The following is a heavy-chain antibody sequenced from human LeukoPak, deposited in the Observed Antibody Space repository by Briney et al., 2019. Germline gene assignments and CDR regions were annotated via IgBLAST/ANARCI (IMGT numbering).Heavy chain of an antibody. V-gene: IGHV3-21*01. J-gene: IGHJ4*02. Sequence: TGGSLRLSCAASGFTFSTYTMNWVRQAPGKGLEWVSSISSRSSYIYYADSVKGRFTISRDNAKNSLYLQMNSLRAEDTAVYYCARAHPSGWFYFDYWGQGTLVTVSS. D-gene: IGHD6-19*01. CDR2: ISSRSSYI. CDR1: GFTFSTYT. CDR3: ARAHPSGWFYFDY.